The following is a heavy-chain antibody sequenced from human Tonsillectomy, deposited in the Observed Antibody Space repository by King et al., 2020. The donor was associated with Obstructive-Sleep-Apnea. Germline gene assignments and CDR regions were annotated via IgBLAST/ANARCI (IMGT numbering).Heavy chain of an antibody. D-gene: IGHD1-1*01. J-gene: IGHJ4*02. CDR1: GGSIRSSSSY. CDR3: ARVSAGSDWNDGIDY. Sequence: LQLQESGPGLVKPSETLSLTCTVSGGSIRSSSSYWGWIRQPPGKGLEWIGSIYYSGSTYYNPSLKSRVTISVDASKNQFSLRVISVTAADTAVYYCARVSAGSDWNDGIDYWGQGTLVTVSS. V-gene: IGHV4-39*07. CDR2: IYYSGST.